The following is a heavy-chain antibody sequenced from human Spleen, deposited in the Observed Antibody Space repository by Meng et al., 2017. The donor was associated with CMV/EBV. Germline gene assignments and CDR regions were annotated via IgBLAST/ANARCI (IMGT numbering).Heavy chain of an antibody. D-gene: IGHD6-13*01. J-gene: IGHJ5*02. CDR1: GFSLSTSGVA. CDR3: AHKHAAGGNWFDP. Sequence: QITLKESGPTLVKPTQTLTLTCTFSGFSLSTSGVAVGWIRQPPGKALEWVVLIYWDDDKRYSPSLTGRVSITKGASNNQVVLTLTNMHPEDTGTYYCAHKHAAGGNWFDPWGQGTLVTVSS. V-gene: IGHV2-5*02. CDR2: IYWDDDK.